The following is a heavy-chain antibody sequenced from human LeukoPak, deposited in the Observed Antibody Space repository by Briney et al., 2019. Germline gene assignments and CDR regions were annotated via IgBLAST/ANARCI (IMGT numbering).Heavy chain of an antibody. CDR1: GFTFSSYS. CDR2: ISSSSSTI. CDR3: AKGRYSGSYYNWFDP. J-gene: IGHJ5*02. Sequence: PGGSLRLSCAASGFTFSSYSMNWVRQAPGKGLEWVSYISSSSSTIYYADSVRGRFTISRDNAKNTLYLQMNSLRAEDTAVYYCAKGRYSGSYYNWFDPWGQGTLVTVSS. V-gene: IGHV3-48*04. D-gene: IGHD1-26*01.